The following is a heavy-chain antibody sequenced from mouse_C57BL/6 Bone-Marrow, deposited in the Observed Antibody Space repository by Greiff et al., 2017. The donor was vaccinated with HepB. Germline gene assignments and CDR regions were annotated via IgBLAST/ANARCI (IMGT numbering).Heavy chain of an antibody. CDR2: INYDGSST. D-gene: IGHD3-2*02. J-gene: IGHJ2*01. Sequence: EVHLVESEGGLVQPGSSMKLSCTASGFTFSDYYMAWVRQVPEKGLEWVANINYDGSSTYYLDSLKSRFIISRDNARNILYLQMSSLKSEDTATYYCARETAQATGGFDYWGQGTTLTVSS. CDR3: ARETAQATGGFDY. CDR1: GFTFSDYY. V-gene: IGHV5-16*01.